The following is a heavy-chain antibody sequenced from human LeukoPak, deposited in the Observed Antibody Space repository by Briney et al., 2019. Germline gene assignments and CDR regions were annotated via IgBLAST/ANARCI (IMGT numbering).Heavy chain of an antibody. CDR3: ATLLSPLAVAGRRDY. D-gene: IGHD6-19*01. CDR2: IYYSGST. V-gene: IGHV4-39*01. CDR1: GGSISSRNYS. J-gene: IGHJ4*02. Sequence: SETLSLTCTVSGGSISSRNYSWGWIRQPPGKGLEWIGSIYYSGSTYYNPSLKSRVTISVDTSKNQFSLKLSSVTAADTAVYYCATLLSPLAVAGRRDYWGQGTLVTVSS.